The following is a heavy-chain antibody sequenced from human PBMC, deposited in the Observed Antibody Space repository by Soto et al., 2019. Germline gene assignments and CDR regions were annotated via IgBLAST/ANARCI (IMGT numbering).Heavy chain of an antibody. CDR3: GNLLNWTSDPSY. CDR1: GFTFSSYA. D-gene: IGHD3-3*01. J-gene: IGHJ4*02. Sequence: EVQLLESGGGLVQPGGSLRLSCAASGFTFSSYAMSWVRQAPGKGLEWVSAISSSGGSTYYAGSVKGRFTISRDSSNNTLYLEINRVRDEATAIYYCGNLLNWTSDPSYWGQGTLVTVSS. CDR2: ISSSGGST. V-gene: IGHV3-23*01.